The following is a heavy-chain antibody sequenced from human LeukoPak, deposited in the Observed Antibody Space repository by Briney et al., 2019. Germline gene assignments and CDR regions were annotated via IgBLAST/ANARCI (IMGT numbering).Heavy chain of an antibody. J-gene: IGHJ5*02. CDR2: INPSGGST. V-gene: IGHV1-46*02. D-gene: IGHD2-8*01. CDR1: GYTFNNHY. CDR3: ARDKVYANRHWFDP. Sequence: ASVKVSCKASGYTFNNHYMYWVRQAPGQGLEWMGVINPSGGSTSYAQKFQGRVTMTRDTSTSTVYMELSSLRSEDTAVYYCARDKVYANRHWFDPWGQGTLVTVSS.